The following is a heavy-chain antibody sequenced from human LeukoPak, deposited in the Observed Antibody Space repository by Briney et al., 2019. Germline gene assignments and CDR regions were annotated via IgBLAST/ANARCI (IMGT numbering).Heavy chain of an antibody. D-gene: IGHD6-13*01. CDR1: GGTFTIYA. CDR2: IIPIFGSA. Sequence: ASVKVSFKASGGTFTIYAISLGRQAPGQGLEWMGGIIPIFGSANYSQKFQGRVTITADESTSTGYMELRRLRSEDTAVYYCARDVDSSSWYGRLYYYYYYYMDVWGKGTTVTVSS. CDR3: ARDVDSSSWYGRLYYYYYYYMDV. J-gene: IGHJ6*03. V-gene: IGHV1-69*01.